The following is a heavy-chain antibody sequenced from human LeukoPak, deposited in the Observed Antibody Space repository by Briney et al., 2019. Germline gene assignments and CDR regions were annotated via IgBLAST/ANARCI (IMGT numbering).Heavy chain of an antibody. D-gene: IGHD5-24*01. Sequence: PSETLSLTCAVYGGSFSGYYWSWIRQPPGKGLEWIGEINHSGSTNYNPSLKSRVTISVDTSKNQFSLKLSSVTAADTAAYYCARTRRDGYKPFDYWGQGTLVTVSS. CDR1: GGSFSGYY. CDR3: ARTRRDGYKPFDY. J-gene: IGHJ4*02. CDR2: INHSGST. V-gene: IGHV4-34*01.